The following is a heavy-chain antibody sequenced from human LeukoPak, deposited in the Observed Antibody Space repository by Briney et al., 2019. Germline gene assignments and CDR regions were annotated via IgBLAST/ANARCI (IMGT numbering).Heavy chain of an antibody. CDR3: ARGPRYFDL. Sequence: QTGGSLRLSCAASGFTFSTFGMSWVRQAPGKGLEWVANIKQGGSEKYYVDSVKGRFTSTRDNAKNSPFLLLSSLRAEDTAVYYCARGPRYFDLWGRGTLVTVSS. CDR1: GFTFSTFG. CDR2: IKQGGSEK. J-gene: IGHJ2*01. V-gene: IGHV3-7*01.